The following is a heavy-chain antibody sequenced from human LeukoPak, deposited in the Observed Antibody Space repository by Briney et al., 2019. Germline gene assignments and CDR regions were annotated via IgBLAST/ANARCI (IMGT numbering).Heavy chain of an antibody. D-gene: IGHD3-22*01. CDR3: AAQGYYDSSGYLYYFDH. J-gene: IGHJ4*02. Sequence: GGTLRLSCAASGFTFTTYGMSWVRQAPGKGLEWVSTISGSGGNTNYADSVKGRFTISRDKSKNTLYLQMNSLRAEDTAVYYCAAQGYYDSSGYLYYFDHWGQGTLVTVSS. CDR1: GFTFTTYG. CDR2: ISGSGGNT. V-gene: IGHV3-23*01.